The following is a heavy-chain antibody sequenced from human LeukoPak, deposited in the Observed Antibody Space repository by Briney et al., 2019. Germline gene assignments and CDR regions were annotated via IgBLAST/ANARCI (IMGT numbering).Heavy chain of an antibody. D-gene: IGHD4-11*01. CDR2: IINNGGST. J-gene: IGHJ4*02. CDR1: LFSFRRYV. CDR3: ARVGVYSNYDY. Sequence: LSRLHSLFSFRRYVMHWLRQAAGKGLEYVTGIINNGGSTYYANSVESRVTISRDKSKNTLYLQMGSVREEDIAVYYCARVGVYSNYDYWGQGTLVTVSS. V-gene: IGHV3-64*01.